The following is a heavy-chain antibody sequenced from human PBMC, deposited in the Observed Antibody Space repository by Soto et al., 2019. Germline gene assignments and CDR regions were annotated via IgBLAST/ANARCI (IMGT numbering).Heavy chain of an antibody. CDR3: ARDRGYNYRDAFDI. J-gene: IGHJ3*02. CDR1: GGSISSYF. Sequence: QVQLQEAGPGLVKPSETLSLTCTVSGGSISSYFWSWIRQPPGKGLEWIGYIYYSGSTYYNPSLKSRVTISVDTSKNQFSLKLSSVTAADTAVYYCARDRGYNYRDAFDIWGQGTMVTVSS. D-gene: IGHD5-12*01. CDR2: IYYSGST. V-gene: IGHV4-59*12.